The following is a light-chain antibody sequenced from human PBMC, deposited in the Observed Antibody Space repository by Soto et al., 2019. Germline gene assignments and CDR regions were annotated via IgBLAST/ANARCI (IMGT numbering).Light chain of an antibody. CDR1: KLGDRY. Sequence: SYELTQPPSVSVSPGQTASITCSGDKLGDRYACWYQQKPGQSPVLVIYQDSKRPSGIPERFSGSNSGNIATLTISGTQAMDEADYYCQAWDSSIVRFGGGTQLTVL. CDR3: QAWDSSIVR. V-gene: IGLV3-1*01. CDR2: QDS. J-gene: IGLJ3*02.